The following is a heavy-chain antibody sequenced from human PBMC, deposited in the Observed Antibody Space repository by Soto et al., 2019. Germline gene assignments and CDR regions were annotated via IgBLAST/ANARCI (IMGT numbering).Heavy chain of an antibody. Sequence: SETLSLTCTVSGGSISSGDYYWSWIRQPPGKGLEWIGYIYYSGSTYYNPSLKSRVTISVDTSKNQFSLKLSSVTAADTAVYYCARECIAAAGTGNWFDPWGQGTLVTVSS. J-gene: IGHJ5*02. CDR3: ARECIAAAGTGNWFDP. V-gene: IGHV4-30-4*01. D-gene: IGHD6-13*01. CDR1: GGSISSGDYY. CDR2: IYYSGST.